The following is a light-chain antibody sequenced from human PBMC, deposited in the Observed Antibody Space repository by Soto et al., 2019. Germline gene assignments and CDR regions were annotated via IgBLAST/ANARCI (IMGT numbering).Light chain of an antibody. V-gene: IGKV3-15*01. CDR1: QIVRSK. J-gene: IGKJ5*01. Sequence: EIVMTQSPATLSVSPGERTSLSCRASQIVRSKLAWYQQKPGQAPRLLIDGASTRATGLPARFSGSGSGTEFTLTISSLQSEDFAVYYCQQYNNWPSITFGQGTRLEI. CDR2: GAS. CDR3: QQYNNWPSIT.